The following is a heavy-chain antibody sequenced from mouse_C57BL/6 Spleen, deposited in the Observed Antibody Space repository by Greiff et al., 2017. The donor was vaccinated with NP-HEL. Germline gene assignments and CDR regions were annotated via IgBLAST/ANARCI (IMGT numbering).Heavy chain of an antibody. V-gene: IGHV2-2*01. CDR1: GFSLTSYG. J-gene: IGHJ4*01. Sequence: VKVAESGPGLVQPSQSLSITCTVSGFSLTSYGVHWVRQSPGKGLEWLGVIWSGGSTDYNAAFISRLSISKDNSKSQVFFKMNSLQADDTAIYYCARNSRLGFYAMDYWGQGTSVTVSS. CDR3: ARNSRLGFYAMDY. D-gene: IGHD4-1*01. CDR2: IWSGGST.